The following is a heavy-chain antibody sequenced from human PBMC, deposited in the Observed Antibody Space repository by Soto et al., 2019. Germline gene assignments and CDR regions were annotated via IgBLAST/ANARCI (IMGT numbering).Heavy chain of an antibody. CDR1: GFTFSNYW. J-gene: IGHJ6*03. CDR3: ARGDCVGGSCYSLACSYYYYMDV. D-gene: IGHD2-15*01. CDR2: INSDGSTS. V-gene: IGHV3-74*01. Sequence: EVQLVESGGGLVQPGGSLRLSCAASGFTFSNYWMYWVRQAPGKGLVWVSRINSDGSTSSYADSVKGRFTISRDNAKSTLYLQMNSLRAEDTAVYYCARGDCVGGSCYSLACSYYYYMDVWGKGTTVTVFS.